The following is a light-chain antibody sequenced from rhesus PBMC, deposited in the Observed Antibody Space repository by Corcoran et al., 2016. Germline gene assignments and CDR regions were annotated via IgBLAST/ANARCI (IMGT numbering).Light chain of an antibody. J-gene: IGKJ2*01. V-gene: IGKV1-74*01. Sequence: DIQMTQSPSSLSASVGDRVTITCRSSENVNNDLHWYQQKPGKAPKLLIYKASTLQSGVPSRFSGSGSGTDFALTIRSLRPEDFATYSCQHFSQGTKVEIK. CDR2: KAS. CDR1: ENVNND. CDR3: QH.